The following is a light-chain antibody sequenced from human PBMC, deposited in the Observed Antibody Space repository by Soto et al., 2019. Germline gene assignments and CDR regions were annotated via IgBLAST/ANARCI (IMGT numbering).Light chain of an antibody. CDR1: QNINNC. CDR3: QQTFRKPPWT. V-gene: IGKV1-39*01. Sequence: DIPLTQSPSSLSAQVGDRFTITCRTSQNINNCLNWYRQRPGEAPELLIYGASGLRGGVSTRFSGGRSVAAFTLTNSGRQPEDSATDYLQQTFRKPPWTLGQVT. CDR2: GAS. J-gene: IGKJ1*01.